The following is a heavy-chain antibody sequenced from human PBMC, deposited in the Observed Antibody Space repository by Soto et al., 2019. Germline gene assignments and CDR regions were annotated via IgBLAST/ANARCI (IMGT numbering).Heavy chain of an antibody. CDR1: GGSIRSDDYI. CDR2: IYNGGTT. D-gene: IGHD7-27*01. Sequence: SETLSLTCTVSGGSIRSDDYIWSWIRQSPGRGLEWIGHIYNGGTTYTNPSLRSRLSISVDTSRTQFSLDLTSVTAADTAVYYCARGPSGDKVDYWGQGALVTSPQ. V-gene: IGHV4-30-4*01. CDR3: ARGPSGDKVDY. J-gene: IGHJ4*02.